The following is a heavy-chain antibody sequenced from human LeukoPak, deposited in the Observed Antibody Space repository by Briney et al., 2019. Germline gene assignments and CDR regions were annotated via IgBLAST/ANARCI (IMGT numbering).Heavy chain of an antibody. CDR3: TTDLDY. J-gene: IGHJ4*02. CDR2: IKSKSDGGTI. CDR1: GFIFRDVW. Sequence: GGSLRLSCAGSGFIFRDVWMSWGRQAPGKGMEWVGRIKSKSDGGTIDYAAPVKGRVTMSRDDSKKTFSLEMNNLKTEDTGVYYCTTDLDYWGQGTLVTVSS. V-gene: IGHV3-15*01.